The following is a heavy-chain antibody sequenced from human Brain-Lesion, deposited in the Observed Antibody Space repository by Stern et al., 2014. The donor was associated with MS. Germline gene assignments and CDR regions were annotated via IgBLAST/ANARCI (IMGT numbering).Heavy chain of an antibody. Sequence: QVKLVQSGAEVKKPGASVKVSCKTSGYIFTGYYIHWVRQAPGQGLGWMAWINPNTGGTKYAQKFQGRVTMSRDTSIRTAYRGLSSLTTYDTAVYYCARDQRGITIFGVVTDYYYLGMDVWGQGTTVTVSS. CDR3: ARDQRGITIFGVVTDYYYLGMDV. J-gene: IGHJ6*02. V-gene: IGHV1-2*02. CDR1: GYIFTGYY. D-gene: IGHD3-3*01. CDR2: INPNTGGT.